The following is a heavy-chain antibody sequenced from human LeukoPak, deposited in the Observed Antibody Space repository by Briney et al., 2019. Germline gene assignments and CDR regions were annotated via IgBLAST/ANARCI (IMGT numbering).Heavy chain of an antibody. D-gene: IGHD2-2*01. CDR3: TRMGGGSPELIIVPGANKPKWYDP. CDR1: GFSFSGST. Sequence: GGSLMLSCATSGFSFSGSTMHWVRQAPGKGLEWLGHIRSKRDNYATVYAASVEGRFTISRDDSKSTAYLQMNSLKIEDTALYQWTRMGGGSPELIIVPGANKPKWYDPWGQGTLVTGSP. CDR2: IRSKRDNYAT. J-gene: IGHJ5*02. V-gene: IGHV3-73*01.